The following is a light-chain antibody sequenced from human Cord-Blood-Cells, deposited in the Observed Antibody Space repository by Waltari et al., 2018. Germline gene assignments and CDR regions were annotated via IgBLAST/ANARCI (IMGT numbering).Light chain of an antibody. J-gene: IGLJ2*01. Sequence: QSALTQPASASRFPGQCLTISCTGTSSHVGRYNLVSWYQQHPGKATKLMLYEGSKRPSGVSNRFSGSKSGNTASLTISGLQAEDEADYYCCSYAGSSTYVVFGGGTKLTVL. CDR3: CSYAGSSTYVV. V-gene: IGLV2-23*01. CDR1: SSHVGRYNL. CDR2: EGS.